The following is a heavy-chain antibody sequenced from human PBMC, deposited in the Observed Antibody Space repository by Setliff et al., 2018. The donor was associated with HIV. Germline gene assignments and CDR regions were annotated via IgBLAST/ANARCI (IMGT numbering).Heavy chain of an antibody. CDR3: ARGRRSSGWYVYH. CDR1: GDSISSYY. V-gene: IGHV4-4*07. Sequence: PSETLSLTCTVSGDSISSYYWSWIRQPAGKGLEWIGHIYTSGSTNYNPSLKSRVTISVDTSTNQFSLKLSSVTAADTAVYYCARGRRSSGWYVYHWGQGTLVTVSS. J-gene: IGHJ4*02. D-gene: IGHD6-19*01. CDR2: IYTSGST.